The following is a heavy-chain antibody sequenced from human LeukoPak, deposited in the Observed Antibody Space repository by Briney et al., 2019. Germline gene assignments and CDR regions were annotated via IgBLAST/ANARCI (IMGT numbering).Heavy chain of an antibody. D-gene: IGHD6-13*01. J-gene: IGHJ4*02. CDR1: GFTFSSYG. Sequence: GGSLRLSCAASGFTFSSYGMHWVRQAPGKGLEWVAFIRYDGSNKYYADSVKGRFAISRDNSKNTLYLQMNRLRGEDTAVYYCAKGTYSSSWEFDYWGQGTLVTVSS. V-gene: IGHV3-30*02. CDR3: AKGTYSSSWEFDY. CDR2: IRYDGSNK.